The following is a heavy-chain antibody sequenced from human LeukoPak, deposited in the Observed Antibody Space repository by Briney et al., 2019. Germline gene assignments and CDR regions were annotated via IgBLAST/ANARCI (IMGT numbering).Heavy chain of an antibody. CDR3: ARHTSSGQDGGQGYFDY. CDR2: FDPEDGET. Sequence: ASVKVSCKVSGYTLTELSMHWVRQAPGKGLEWMGGFDPEDGETIYAQKFQGRVTMTEDTSTDTAYMELSSLKASDTAMYYCARHTSSGQDGGQGYFDYWGQGTLVTVSS. D-gene: IGHD3-16*01. CDR1: GYTLTELS. J-gene: IGHJ4*02. V-gene: IGHV1-24*01.